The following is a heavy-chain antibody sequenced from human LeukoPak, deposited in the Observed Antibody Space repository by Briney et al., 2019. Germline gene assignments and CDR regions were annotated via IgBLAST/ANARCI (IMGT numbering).Heavy chain of an antibody. CDR2: IKQDGSEK. Sequence: GGSLRLSCAASGFTFSSYWMSWVRQAPGKGLEWVANIKQDGSEKYYVDSVKGRFTISRDNAKNSLYLQMNSLRVEDTAVYYCARDGGEYCSGGRCTAFDIWGQGTMITVSS. V-gene: IGHV3-7*01. D-gene: IGHD2-15*01. CDR1: GFTFSSYW. CDR3: ARDGGEYCSGGRCTAFDI. J-gene: IGHJ3*02.